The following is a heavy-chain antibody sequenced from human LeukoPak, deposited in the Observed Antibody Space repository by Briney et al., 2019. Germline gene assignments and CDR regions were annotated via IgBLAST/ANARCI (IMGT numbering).Heavy chain of an antibody. Sequence: HPGGSLRLSCAASGFTFSSYEMNWVRQAPGKGLEWVSYISSGGNTIYYADSVKGRFTISRDNAKNSLYLQMNSLRAEDTDVYYCAREGTGMVSFDYWGQGTLVTVSS. D-gene: IGHD5-18*01. J-gene: IGHJ4*02. V-gene: IGHV3-48*03. CDR1: GFTFSSYE. CDR3: AREGTGMVSFDY. CDR2: ISSGGNTI.